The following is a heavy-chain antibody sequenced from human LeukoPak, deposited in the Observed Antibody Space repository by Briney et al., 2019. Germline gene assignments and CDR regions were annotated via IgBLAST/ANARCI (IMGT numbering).Heavy chain of an antibody. J-gene: IGHJ4*02. Sequence: GGSLRLSCAASGFTFSSYSMNWVRQAPGKGLEWVSSISSSSSYIYYADSVKGRFTISRDNSKNTLYLQMNSLRAEDTAVYYCAKVREDVHDIRPGWGQGTLVTVSS. CDR1: GFTFSSYS. CDR2: ISSSSSYI. CDR3: AKVREDVHDIRPG. V-gene: IGHV3-21*04. D-gene: IGHD3-22*01.